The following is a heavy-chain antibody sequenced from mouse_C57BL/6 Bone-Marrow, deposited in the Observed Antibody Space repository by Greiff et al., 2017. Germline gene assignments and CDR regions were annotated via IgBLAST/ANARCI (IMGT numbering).Heavy chain of an antibody. D-gene: IGHD1-1*01. CDR2: IYPRDGST. CDR1: GYTFTSYD. CDR3: AYGSRAYYFDY. V-gene: IGHV1-85*01. J-gene: IGHJ2*01. Sequence: QVHVKQSGPELVKPGASVKLSCKASGYTFTSYDINWVKQRPGQGLEWIGWIYPRDGSTKYNEKFKGKATLTVDTSSSTAYMELHSLTSEDSAVYFCAYGSRAYYFDYWGQGTTLTVSS.